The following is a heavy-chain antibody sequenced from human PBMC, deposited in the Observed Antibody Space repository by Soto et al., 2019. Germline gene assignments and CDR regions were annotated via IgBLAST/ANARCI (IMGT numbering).Heavy chain of an antibody. CDR1: GFSLSTDVVG. CDR3: AHRRRFSSSWSAFDV. J-gene: IGHJ3*01. CDR2: IYWDDDK. D-gene: IGHD6-13*01. V-gene: IGHV2-5*02. Sequence: QITLKESGPTLVKPTQTLTLTCSFSGFSLSTDVVGVGWIRQPPGEALECLAVIYWDDDKRYSPSLKSRLTITKDTSKNQVVLTMTNMDPVDTATYYCAHRRRFSSSWSAFDVWGQGTMVTVSS.